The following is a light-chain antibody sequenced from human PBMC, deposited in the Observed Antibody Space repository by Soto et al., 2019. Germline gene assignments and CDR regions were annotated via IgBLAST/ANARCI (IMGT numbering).Light chain of an antibody. Sequence: DIQMTQSPSSLSASVGDRVTITCRASQTISRYLNWYQQRPGKAPNLLIYSASSLQSGVPSRFSGSGSGTDFTLTISSLQPEDFATYYCQQSYSNVMYTFGQGTKVDIK. CDR3: QQSYSNVMYT. CDR2: SAS. CDR1: QTISRY. J-gene: IGKJ2*01. V-gene: IGKV1-39*01.